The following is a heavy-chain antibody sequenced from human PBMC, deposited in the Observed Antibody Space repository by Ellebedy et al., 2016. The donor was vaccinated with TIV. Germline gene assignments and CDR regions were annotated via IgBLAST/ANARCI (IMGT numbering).Heavy chain of an antibody. CDR2: INHSGST. CDR1: GGSSSGYY. J-gene: IGHJ4*02. D-gene: IGHD3-10*01. V-gene: IGHV4-34*01. Sequence: MPSETLSLTCTVYGGSSSGYYWNWIRQPPGKGLEWIGEINHSGSTNYNPSLKSRVTISVDTSTNQFSLKLSSVTAADTAVYYCARGRKYYYGSGSYSGQSHWGQGTLVTVSP. CDR3: ARGRKYYYGSGSYSGQSH.